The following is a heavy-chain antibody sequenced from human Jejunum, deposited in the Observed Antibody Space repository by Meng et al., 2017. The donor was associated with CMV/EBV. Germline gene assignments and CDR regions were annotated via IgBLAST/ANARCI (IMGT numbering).Heavy chain of an antibody. V-gene: IGHV1-18*01. J-gene: IGHJ4*02. D-gene: IGHD2-15*01. Sequence: QVQLVQPGAEVKKPGASVRVSCKASGYTFGSYGICWVRQAPGQGLEWMGWFVNYVDTYPAPKFQGRVTMTTDTHTNTAFMELRSLTSDDTAVYYCASGTPGRSYCDYWGQGTLVTVSS. CDR1: GYTFGSYG. CDR2: FVNYVDT. CDR3: ASGTPGRSYCDY.